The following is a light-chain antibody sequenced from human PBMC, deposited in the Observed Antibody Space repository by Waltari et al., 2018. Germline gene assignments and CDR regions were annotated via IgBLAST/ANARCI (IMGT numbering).Light chain of an antibody. V-gene: IGLV2-8*01. CDR1: SGDVGGYKY. Sequence: QSALTQPPSASGSPGQSVTISCTGTSGDVGGYKYVSWYQQHPGKAPKLMIYEVSKRPSGVPVRFSGSKSGNTASRTVSGLQAEDEADYYCSSYAGSDNLVFGGGTKLTVL. CDR2: EVS. J-gene: IGLJ3*02. CDR3: SSYAGSDNLV.